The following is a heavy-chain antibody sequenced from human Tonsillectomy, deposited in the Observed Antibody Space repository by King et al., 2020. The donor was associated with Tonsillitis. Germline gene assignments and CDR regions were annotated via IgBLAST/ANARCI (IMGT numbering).Heavy chain of an antibody. J-gene: IGHJ5*02. D-gene: IGHD2-2*01. CDR2: MNPNSGNT. Sequence: QLVQSGAEVKKPGASVKVSCKASGYTFTSYDINWVRQATGQGLEWMGWMNPNSGNTGYAQKFQGRVTMTRNTSISTAYMELSSLRSEDTAVYYGARRGYCSSTSCYWKGWFDPWGQGTLVTVSS. CDR1: GYTFTSYD. CDR3: ARRGYCSSTSCYWKGWFDP. V-gene: IGHV1-8*01.